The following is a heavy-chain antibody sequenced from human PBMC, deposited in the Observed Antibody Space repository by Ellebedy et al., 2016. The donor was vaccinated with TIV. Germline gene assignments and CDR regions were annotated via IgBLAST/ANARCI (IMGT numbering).Heavy chain of an antibody. D-gene: IGHD2-15*01. CDR1: GGSISGFY. CDR2: IYYSGIT. J-gene: IGHJ4*02. V-gene: IGHV4-59*12. Sequence: MPSETLSLTCTVSGGSISGFYWSWIRQPPGKGLEWIGSIYYSGITIYNTSLKSRVTISIDTSRNQFSLKLTSVTAADTAVYYCARGYGGRNPFDYWGQGTLVTVSS. CDR3: ARGYGGRNPFDY.